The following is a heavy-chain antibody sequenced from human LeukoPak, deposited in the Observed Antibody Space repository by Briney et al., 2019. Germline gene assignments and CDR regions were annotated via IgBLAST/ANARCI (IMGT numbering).Heavy chain of an antibody. CDR3: ARDLGYSSSWYGGYCYYGMDV. Sequence: GGSLRLSCAASGFTFSSYAMHWVRQAPGKGLEYVSAISSNGGSTYYANSVKGRFTISRDNSKNTLYLQMGSLRAEDMAVYYCARDLGYSSSWYGGYCYYGMDVWGQGTTVTVSS. CDR1: GFTFSSYA. D-gene: IGHD6-13*01. CDR2: ISSNGGST. J-gene: IGHJ6*02. V-gene: IGHV3-64*01.